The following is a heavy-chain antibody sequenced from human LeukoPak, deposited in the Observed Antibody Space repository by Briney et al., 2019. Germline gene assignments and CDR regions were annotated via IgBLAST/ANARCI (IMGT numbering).Heavy chain of an antibody. J-gene: IGHJ4*02. CDR1: GGTFSIYA. CDR3: ARSGGYSGYDPPFDY. CDR2: IIPIFGTA. D-gene: IGHD5-12*01. V-gene: IGHV1-69*01. Sequence: SVKVSCKASGGTFSIYAISWVRQAPGQGLEWMGGIIPIFGTANYAQKFQGRVTITADESTSTAYMELSSLRSEDTAVYYCARSGGYSGYDPPFDYWGQGTLVTVSS.